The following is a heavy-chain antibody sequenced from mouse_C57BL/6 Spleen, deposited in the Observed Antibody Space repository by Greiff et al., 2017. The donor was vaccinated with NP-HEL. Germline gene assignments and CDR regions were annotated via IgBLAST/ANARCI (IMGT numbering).Heavy chain of an antibody. Sequence: VQLQQSGAELVRPGTSVKVSCKASGYAFTNYLIEWVKQRPGQGLEWIGVINPGSGGTNYNEKFKGKATLTADKSSSTAYMQLSSLTSEDSAVYFCARSIYDGYYGEDYWGQGTTLTVSS. CDR2: INPGSGGT. CDR3: ARSIYDGYYGEDY. D-gene: IGHD2-3*01. J-gene: IGHJ2*01. V-gene: IGHV1-54*01. CDR1: GYAFTNYL.